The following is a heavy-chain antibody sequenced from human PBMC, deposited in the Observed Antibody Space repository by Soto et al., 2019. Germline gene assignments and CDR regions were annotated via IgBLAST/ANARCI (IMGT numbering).Heavy chain of an antibody. Sequence: SETLSLTCAVHGGSFRGYYWSWIRQPPGKGLEWIGEINHSGGTNYNPSLKSRVSISVDASKNQFSLQLTSVTAADTAVYYCARLWSSNEGSSWGQGTPVTVSS. V-gene: IGHV4-34*01. D-gene: IGHD3-10*01. CDR2: INHSGGT. CDR3: ARLWSSNEGSS. CDR1: GGSFRGYY. J-gene: IGHJ4*02.